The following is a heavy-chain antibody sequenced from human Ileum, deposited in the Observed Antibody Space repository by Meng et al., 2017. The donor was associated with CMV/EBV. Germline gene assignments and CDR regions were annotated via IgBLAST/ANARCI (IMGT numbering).Heavy chain of an antibody. J-gene: IGHJ6*02. CDR2: INSDGSIT. V-gene: IGHV3-74*01. D-gene: IGHD2-15*01. Sequence: GESLKISCAASGFTFSNYWMHWVRQAPGKGLVWVSRINSDGSITSYADSVKGRFTISRDNAKNTLYLQMNSLRAEDMALYYCAKGGGNYYYYYGMDVWGQGTTVTVSS. CDR1: GFTFSNYW. CDR3: AKGGGNYYYYYGMDV.